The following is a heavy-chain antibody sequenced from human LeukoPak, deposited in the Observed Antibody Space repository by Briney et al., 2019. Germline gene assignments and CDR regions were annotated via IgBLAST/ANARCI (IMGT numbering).Heavy chain of an antibody. V-gene: IGHV4-61*02. J-gene: IGHJ3*02. D-gene: IGHD3-3*01. Sequence: PSETLSLTCTVSGGSISSGSYYWSWIRQPAGKGLEWIGRIYTSGSTNYNPSLKSRVTISVDTSKNQFSLKLSSVTAADTAVYYCAASGYNPYHDAFDIWGQGTMVTVSS. CDR3: AASGYNPYHDAFDI. CDR2: IYTSGST. CDR1: GGSISSGSYY.